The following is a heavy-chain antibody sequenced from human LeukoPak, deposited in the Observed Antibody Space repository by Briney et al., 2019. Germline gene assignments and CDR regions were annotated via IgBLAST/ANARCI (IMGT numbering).Heavy chain of an antibody. J-gene: IGHJ4*02. CDR3: TRGSGNWRYGS. CDR1: GFTLSSYP. Sequence: PGGSLRLSCEVSGFTLSSYPIHWIRQAPGKGLEWVTVISIDGSKKYYADSVKGRFTITKDNSKNTLHLQLNNLRVEDTAVYYCTRGSGNWRYGSWGQGTLVIVSS. CDR2: ISIDGSKK. D-gene: IGHD1-20*01. V-gene: IGHV3-30*01.